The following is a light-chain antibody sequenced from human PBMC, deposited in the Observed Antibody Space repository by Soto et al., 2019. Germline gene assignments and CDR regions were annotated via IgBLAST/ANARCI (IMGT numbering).Light chain of an antibody. J-gene: IGKJ1*01. CDR1: QSISSW. Sequence: DIHMTQSPSTLSASVGDRVTITCRASQSISSWLAWYQQKPGKAPKLLIYDASSLESGVPSRFSGSGSGTEFTLTISSLQPDDFATYYCQQYNRYTVTFGQGTKVDIK. CDR3: QQYNRYTVT. V-gene: IGKV1-5*01. CDR2: DAS.